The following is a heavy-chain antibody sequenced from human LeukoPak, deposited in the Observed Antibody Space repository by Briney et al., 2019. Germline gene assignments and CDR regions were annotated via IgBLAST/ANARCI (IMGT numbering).Heavy chain of an antibody. J-gene: IGHJ4*02. CDR1: GGTFSSYA. V-gene: IGHV1-69*05. CDR2: IIPIFGTA. D-gene: IGHD3-9*01. CDR3: ARGPYDWLLYFDY. Sequence: ASVKVSCKASGGTFSSYAISWVRQAPGQGLEWMGGIIPIFGTANYAQKFQGRVTITTDESTSTAYMELSSLRSEDTAVYYCARGPYDWLLYFDYWGQGTLVTVSS.